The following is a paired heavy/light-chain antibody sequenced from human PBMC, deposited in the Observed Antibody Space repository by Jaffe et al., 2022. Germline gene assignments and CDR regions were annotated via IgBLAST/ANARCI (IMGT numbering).Heavy chain of an antibody. V-gene: IGHV4-59*01. CDR3: ARVNYYDSSGYSMGYYYYMDV. D-gene: IGHD3-22*01. J-gene: IGHJ6*03. Sequence: QVQLQESGPGLVKPSETLSLTCTVSGGSISSYYWSWIRQPPGKGLEWIGYIYYSGSTNYNPSLKSRVTISVDTSKNQFSLKLSSVTAADTAVYYCARVNYYDSSGYSMGYYYYMDVWGKGTTVTVSS. CDR1: GGSISSYY. CDR2: IYYSGST.
Light chain of an antibody. CDR3: QQYGSSRLT. CDR2: GAS. J-gene: IGKJ4*01. CDR1: QSVSSSY. Sequence: EIVLTQSPGTLSLSPGERATLSCRASQSVSSSYLAWYQQKPGQAPRLLIYGASSRATGIPDRFSGSGSGTDFTLTISRLEPEDFAVYYCQQYGSSRLTFGGGTKVEIK. V-gene: IGKV3-20*01.